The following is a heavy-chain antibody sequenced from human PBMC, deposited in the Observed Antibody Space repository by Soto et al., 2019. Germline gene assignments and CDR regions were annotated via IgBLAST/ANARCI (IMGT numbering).Heavy chain of an antibody. Sequence: PSETLSLTCTVSGGSISSYYWSWIRQPPGKGLEWVAYIHYNGERATYNPSLESRVTISVDTSKNQFSLKLSSVTAADTAVYYCARLQTFYDFWSGPITPYYYYYMDVWGKGTTVTVSS. CDR2: IHYNGERA. D-gene: IGHD3-3*01. CDR1: GGSISSYY. J-gene: IGHJ6*03. CDR3: ARLQTFYDFWSGPITPYYYYYMDV. V-gene: IGHV4-59*08.